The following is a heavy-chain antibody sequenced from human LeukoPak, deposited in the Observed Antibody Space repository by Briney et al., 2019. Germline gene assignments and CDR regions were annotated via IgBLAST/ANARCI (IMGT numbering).Heavy chain of an antibody. CDR3: AKKGGGSYLYDYYYGMDV. CDR2: ISGSGDST. J-gene: IGHJ6*02. D-gene: IGHD1-26*01. CDR1: GFTFSSYA. V-gene: IGHV3-23*01. Sequence: GGSLRLSCAASGFTFSSYAMSWVRQAPGKGLEWVSSISGSGDSTYYADSVKGRFTISRDNSKNTLYLQMNSLRAEDTAVYYCAKKGGGSYLYDYYYGMDVWGQGTTVTVSS.